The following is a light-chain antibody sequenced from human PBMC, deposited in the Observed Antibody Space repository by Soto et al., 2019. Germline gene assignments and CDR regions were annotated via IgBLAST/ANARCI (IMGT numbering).Light chain of an antibody. V-gene: IGKV1-39*01. CDR2: AAS. Sequence: DIQMTQSASARTASVGADVTITYRASQSISSYLNWYQQKPGKAPKLLIYAASSLQSGVPSRFSGSGSGTDFSLTISSLQPEDFATYYCQQSYSTPTFGQGTKVDIK. CDR1: QSISSY. J-gene: IGKJ1*01. CDR3: QQSYSTPT.